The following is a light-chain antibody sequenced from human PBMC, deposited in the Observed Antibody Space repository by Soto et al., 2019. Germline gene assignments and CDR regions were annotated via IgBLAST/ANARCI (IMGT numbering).Light chain of an antibody. CDR2: AAS. J-gene: IGKJ3*01. CDR3: QQSSSTPPFT. V-gene: IGKV1-39*01. CDR1: EDITNY. Sequence: DIQMTQSPSSLSASVGDKVTITCQADEDITNYLNWYQQKPGKAPKLLIYAASSLQSGVPSRFSADGSGTDFTLTISSLQPEDFATYYCQQSSSTPPFTFGPGTKVDIK.